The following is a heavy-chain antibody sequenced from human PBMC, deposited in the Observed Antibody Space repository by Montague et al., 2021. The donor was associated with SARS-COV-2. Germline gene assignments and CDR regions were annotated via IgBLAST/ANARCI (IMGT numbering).Heavy chain of an antibody. CDR2: IYHSGST. J-gene: IGHJ4*02. CDR3: ARAAVYMTEAGIGL. V-gene: IGHV4-4*02. D-gene: IGHD6-13*01. Sequence: SETLSLTCAVSGGSISSSNWWSWVRQPPGKGLEWIGEIYHSGSTNYNPSLKSRVTISVDKSKNQFSLKLSSVTAADTAVYYCARAAVYMTEAGIGLWGQGTLVTVSS. CDR1: GGSISSSNW.